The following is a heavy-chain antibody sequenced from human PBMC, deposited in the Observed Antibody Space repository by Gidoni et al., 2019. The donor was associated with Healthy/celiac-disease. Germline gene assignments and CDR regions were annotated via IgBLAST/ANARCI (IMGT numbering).Heavy chain of an antibody. CDR2: IYYSGST. V-gene: IGHV4-59*01. CDR3: ARGRVLYSYGYATDLFDY. Sequence: QVQLQESGPGLVKPSETLSLTCTVSGGSISSYYWSWIRQPPGKGLEWIGYIYYSGSTNYNPSLKSRVTISVDTSKNQFSLKLSSVTAADTAVYYCARGRVLYSYGYATDLFDYWGQGTLVTVSS. CDR1: GGSISSYY. D-gene: IGHD5-18*01. J-gene: IGHJ4*02.